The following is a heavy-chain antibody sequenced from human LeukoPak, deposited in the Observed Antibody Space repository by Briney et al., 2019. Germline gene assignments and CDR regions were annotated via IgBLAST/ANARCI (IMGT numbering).Heavy chain of an antibody. CDR3: AKEGRGTTPGY. V-gene: IGHV3-21*01. Sequence: GGSLRLSCAASGFTFSSSDMDWVRQAPGKGLEWVASISSSSSLIHYTHSVKGRFTISRDNAKNSLYLQMNSLRAEDTAVYFCAKEGRGTTPGYWGQGTLDRVSS. D-gene: IGHD1-14*01. CDR1: GFTFSSSD. CDR2: ISSSSSLI. J-gene: IGHJ4*02.